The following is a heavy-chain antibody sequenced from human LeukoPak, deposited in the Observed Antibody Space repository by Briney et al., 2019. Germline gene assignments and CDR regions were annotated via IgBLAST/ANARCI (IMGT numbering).Heavy chain of an antibody. V-gene: IGHV3-23*01. CDR3: AKGGKWDVTPFDY. CDR2: ISGGGGST. D-gene: IGHD1-26*01. Sequence: GGSLRLSCAASGFTFTSYSMTWVRQAPGRGLEWVSTISGGGGSTYYADSVKGRFTISRDNSKNTLYLQVNSLRAEDTAVYYCAKGGKWDVTPFDYWGQGTLVTVSS. J-gene: IGHJ4*02. CDR1: GFTFTSYS.